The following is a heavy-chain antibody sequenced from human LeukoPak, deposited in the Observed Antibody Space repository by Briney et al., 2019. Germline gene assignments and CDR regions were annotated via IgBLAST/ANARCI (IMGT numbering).Heavy chain of an antibody. CDR1: GFSFSRSD. CDR3: AKDLEFLDWATAFDI. Sequence: PGGSLRLSCEATGFSFSRSDMHWVRQAPDKGLEWLAFIRFDASNKVYADSVKGRFTISRDNSKNTVHLEMNNLKVEDTALYYCAKDLEFLDWATAFDIWGQGTMVTVSS. J-gene: IGHJ3*02. D-gene: IGHD3/OR15-3a*01. CDR2: IRFDASNK. V-gene: IGHV3-30*02.